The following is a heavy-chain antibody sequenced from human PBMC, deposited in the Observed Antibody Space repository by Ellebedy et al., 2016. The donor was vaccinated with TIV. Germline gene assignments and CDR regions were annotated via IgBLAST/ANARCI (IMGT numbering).Heavy chain of an antibody. CDR3: AADRGSSYYSSGTGRHGMDV. J-gene: IGHJ6*02. V-gene: IGHV3-7*01. CDR2: IYQDGSEK. Sequence: GESLKISCAASGFSFRNYWMGWVRQAPGKGLEWVANIYQDGSEKYYADSVKGRFTISRDNAKNSMYVQMNSLSVEDTAIHYCAADRGSSYYSSGTGRHGMDVWGQGTSVTVSS. D-gene: IGHD3-10*01. CDR1: GFSFRNYW.